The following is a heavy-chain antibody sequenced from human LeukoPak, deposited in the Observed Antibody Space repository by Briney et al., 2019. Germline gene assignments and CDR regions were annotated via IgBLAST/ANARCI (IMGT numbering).Heavy chain of an antibody. CDR3: ARDLHFVRYFDWLLNFDY. V-gene: IGHV4-39*07. CDR2: IYYSGST. CDR1: GGSISSSSYY. D-gene: IGHD3-9*01. Sequence: PSETLSLTCTVSGGSISSSSYYWGWIRQPPGKGLEWIGSIYYSGSTYYNPSLKSRVTISVDTTKNQFSLKLSSVTAADTAVYYCARDLHFVRYFDWLLNFDYWGQGNLVTVSS. J-gene: IGHJ4*02.